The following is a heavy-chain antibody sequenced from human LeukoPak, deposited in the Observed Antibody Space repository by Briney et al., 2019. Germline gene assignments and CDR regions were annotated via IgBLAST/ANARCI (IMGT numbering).Heavy chain of an antibody. Sequence: SETLSLTCTVVGGSTRSSNYYWGWIRQPPGKGLEWIGSIYYSGSTYYNPSLKSRVTISVDTSNNQFSLKVRSATATDTAVYYCARLFYYDSSGPPSWGQGTLVTVSS. D-gene: IGHD3-22*01. CDR3: ARLFYYDSSGPPS. CDR1: GGSTRSSNYY. CDR2: IYYSGST. V-gene: IGHV4-39*01. J-gene: IGHJ5*02.